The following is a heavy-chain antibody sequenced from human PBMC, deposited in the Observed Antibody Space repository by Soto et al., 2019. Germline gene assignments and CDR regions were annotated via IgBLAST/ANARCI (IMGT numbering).Heavy chain of an antibody. CDR1: GFTFSNAW. D-gene: IGHD5-12*01. CDR3: TTSPSGYSGYDPPWG. J-gene: IGHJ4*02. V-gene: IGHV3-15*01. Sequence: ESGGGLVKPGGSLRLSCAASGFTFSNAWMSWVRQAPGKGLEWVGRIKSKTDGGTTDYAAPVKGRFTISRDDSKNTLYLQMNSLKTEDTAVYYCTTSPSGYSGYDPPWGWGQGTLVTVSS. CDR2: IKSKTDGGTT.